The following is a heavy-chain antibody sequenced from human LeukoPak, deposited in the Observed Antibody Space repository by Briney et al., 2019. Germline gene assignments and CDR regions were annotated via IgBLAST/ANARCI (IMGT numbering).Heavy chain of an antibody. J-gene: IGHJ4*02. CDR2: IIPIFGTA. CDR3: AYIGIGVRGVMEDY. V-gene: IGHV1-69*06. Sequence: SVKVSCKASGGTFSSYAISWVRQAPGQGLEWMGGIIPIFGTANYAQKFQGRVTITADKSTSTAYMELSSLRSEDTAVYYCAYIGIGVRGVMEDYWGQGTLVTVSS. CDR1: GGTFSSYA. D-gene: IGHD3-10*01.